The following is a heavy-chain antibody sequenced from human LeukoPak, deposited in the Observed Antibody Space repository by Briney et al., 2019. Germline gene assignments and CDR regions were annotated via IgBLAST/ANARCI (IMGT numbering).Heavy chain of an antibody. CDR3: AIPRGPMGTLVYGGFEI. Sequence: ASVKVSXKASGGTFNNYAISWVRQAPGQGLEWMGGTIPMFGTANYAQNFQDRVTVITDESTGTAYMELSSLRSEDTAVYYCAIPRGPMGTLVYGGFEIWGQGTMVTVSS. CDR2: TIPMFGTA. D-gene: IGHD5-24*01. V-gene: IGHV1-69*05. J-gene: IGHJ3*02. CDR1: GGTFNNYA.